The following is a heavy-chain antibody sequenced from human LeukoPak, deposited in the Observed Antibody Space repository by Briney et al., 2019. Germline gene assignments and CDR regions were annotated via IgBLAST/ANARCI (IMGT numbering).Heavy chain of an antibody. D-gene: IGHD5-12*01. CDR3: ARRGLVAWRSWFDP. Sequence: SETLSLTCAVSGYSISSGYFWGWIRQPPGKGLEWIGNIYHSGTTYYNPSLESRVTISVDTSKNQFSLKVNSVTAADTAVYYCARRGLVAWRSWFDPWGQGTLVTVSS. J-gene: IGHJ5*02. CDR2: IYHSGTT. V-gene: IGHV4-38-2*01. CDR1: GYSISSGYF.